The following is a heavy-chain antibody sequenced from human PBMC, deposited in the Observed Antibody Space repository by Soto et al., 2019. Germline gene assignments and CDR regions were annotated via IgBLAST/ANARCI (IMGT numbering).Heavy chain of an antibody. J-gene: IGHJ3*02. CDR2: IYYSGST. D-gene: IGHD3-10*01. CDR3: ARRYGSSFDI. Sequence: QVQLQESGPGLVKPSATLSLTCTVSGGSISSYYWSWIRQPPGKGLEWIGYIYYSGSTNYNPSHKSRVTISVDTAKNQSSLKLSSVTAADTAVYYCARRYGSSFDILGQGTMVTVSS. V-gene: IGHV4-59*08. CDR1: GGSISSYY.